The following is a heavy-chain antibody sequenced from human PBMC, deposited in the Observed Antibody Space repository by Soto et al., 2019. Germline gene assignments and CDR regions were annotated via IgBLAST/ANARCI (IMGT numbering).Heavy chain of an antibody. Sequence: QLQLQESGPGLVRPSETLSLTCTVSGGSISSSDYYWGWIRQPPGKGLEWIGSIYYSGSTYYNPSLKSRVTISVDKSKKQFSLKLSSVTAADTAVYYCARPPAGYSNGYFQHWGQGTLVTVSS. CDR1: GGSISSSDYY. CDR2: IYYSGST. D-gene: IGHD3-9*01. CDR3: ARPPAGYSNGYFQH. J-gene: IGHJ1*01. V-gene: IGHV4-39*01.